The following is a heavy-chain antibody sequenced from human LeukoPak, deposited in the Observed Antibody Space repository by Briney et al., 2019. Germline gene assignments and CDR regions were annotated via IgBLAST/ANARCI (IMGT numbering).Heavy chain of an antibody. Sequence: GRSLRLSCAASGFTFDDYAMHWVRQAPGKGLEWVSGISWNSGSIGYADSVKGRFTISRDNAKNSPYLQMNSLRAEDTALYYCAKDIGSSWYGSFDNWGQGTLVTVSS. CDR1: GFTFDDYA. J-gene: IGHJ4*02. CDR2: ISWNSGSI. CDR3: AKDIGSSWYGSFDN. D-gene: IGHD6-13*01. V-gene: IGHV3-9*01.